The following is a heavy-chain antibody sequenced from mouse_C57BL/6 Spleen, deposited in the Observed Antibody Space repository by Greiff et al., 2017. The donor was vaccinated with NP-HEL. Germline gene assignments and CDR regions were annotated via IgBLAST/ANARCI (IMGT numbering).Heavy chain of an antibody. CDR3: AREGIYYYGSSYEWFAY. V-gene: IGHV5-6*01. Sequence: EVHLVESGGDLVKPGGSLKLSCAASGFTFSSYGMSWVRQTPDKRLEWVATISSGGSYTYYPDSVKGRFTISRDNAKNTLYLQMSSLKSEDTAMYYCAREGIYYYGSSYEWFAYWGQGTLVTVSA. CDR1: GFTFSSYG. CDR2: ISSGGSYT. D-gene: IGHD1-1*01. J-gene: IGHJ3*01.